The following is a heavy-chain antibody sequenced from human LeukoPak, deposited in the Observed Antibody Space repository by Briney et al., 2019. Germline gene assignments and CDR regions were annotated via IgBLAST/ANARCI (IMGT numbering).Heavy chain of an antibody. Sequence: PGGSLRLSCAASGFTFSSYEMNWVRQAPGKGLEWVSAISGSGGSTYYADSVKGRFTISRDNSKNTLYLQMNSLRAEDTAVYYCAKVPVNYYYYYYMDVWGKGTTVTVSS. CDR1: GFTFSSYE. J-gene: IGHJ6*03. V-gene: IGHV3-23*01. CDR3: AKVPVNYYYYYYMDV. CDR2: ISGSGGST.